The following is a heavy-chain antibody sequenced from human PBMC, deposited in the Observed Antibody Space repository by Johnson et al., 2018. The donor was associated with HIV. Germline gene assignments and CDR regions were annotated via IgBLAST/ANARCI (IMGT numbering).Heavy chain of an antibody. CDR2: INWNGGST. CDR1: GFTFSSYA. CDR3: AKDESFMVVVPAAPEGI. J-gene: IGHJ3*02. D-gene: IGHD2-2*01. Sequence: QVQLVESGGGVVQPGRSLRLSCAASGFTFSSYAMHWVRQAPGKGLEWVSGINWNGGSTGYADSVKGRFTISRDNSKNTLYLQMNSLRAEETAVYYCAKDESFMVVVPAAPEGIWGQGTMVTVSS. V-gene: IGHV3-NL1*01.